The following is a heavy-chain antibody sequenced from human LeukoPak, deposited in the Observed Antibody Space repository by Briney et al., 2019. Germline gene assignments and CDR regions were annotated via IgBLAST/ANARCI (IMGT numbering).Heavy chain of an antibody. CDR2: INHSGST. Sequence: SETLSLTCAVYGGSFSGYNWSWIRQPPGKGLEWIGEINHSGSTNYNPSLKSRVTISVDTSKNQFSLKLTSVTAVDTAVYYCARGPLGYCSSTSCSKGAFDIWGQGTMVTVSS. J-gene: IGHJ3*02. CDR1: GGSFSGYN. V-gene: IGHV4-34*01. D-gene: IGHD2-2*01. CDR3: ARGPLGYCSSTSCSKGAFDI.